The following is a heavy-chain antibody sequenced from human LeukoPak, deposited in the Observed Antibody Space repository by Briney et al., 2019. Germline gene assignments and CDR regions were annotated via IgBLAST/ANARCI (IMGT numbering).Heavy chain of an antibody. CDR1: RFTFSSYG. V-gene: IGHV3-NL1*01. D-gene: IGHD3-10*01. CDR2: IYSGGST. Sequence: PGGSLRLSCAASRFTFSSYGMHWVRQAPGKGLEWVSVIYSGGSTYYADSVKGRFTISRDSSKNTVYLQMNSLRAEDTAVYYCARTYYYGSGNSMYYIDYWGQGTLVTVSS. CDR3: ARTYYYGSGNSMYYIDY. J-gene: IGHJ4*02.